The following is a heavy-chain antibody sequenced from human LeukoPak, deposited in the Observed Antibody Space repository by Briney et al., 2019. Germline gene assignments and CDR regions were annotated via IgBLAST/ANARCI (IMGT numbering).Heavy chain of an antibody. CDR2: ISGNGGST. Sequence: GGSLRLSCAASGFTFSSDAMSWVRQAPGEGVGWVSAISGNGGSTYYADSVKCRFTISRDNSKNTLYLQRNSLRDEDTAVYYCAKRHTVNTVVLHYWGQGTLVTVSS. CDR1: GFTFSSDA. J-gene: IGHJ4*02. D-gene: IGHD4-23*01. CDR3: AKRHTVNTVVLHY. V-gene: IGHV3-23*01.